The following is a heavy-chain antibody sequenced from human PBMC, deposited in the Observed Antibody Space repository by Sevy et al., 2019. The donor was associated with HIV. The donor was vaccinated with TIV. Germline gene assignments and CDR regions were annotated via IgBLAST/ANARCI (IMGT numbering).Heavy chain of an antibody. J-gene: IGHJ3*02. CDR2: IIPVFHTA. V-gene: IGHV1-69*13. D-gene: IGHD3-22*01. Sequence: APVKVSCKASGGTFSSYAISWVRQAPGQGLEWMGGIIPVFHTANYPQKFQGRVTITADGSTSTVYMELSSLGSDDTAVYYCASTDYYDSSGYYLYAFDIWGQGTMVTVSS. CDR3: ASTDYYDSSGYYLYAFDI. CDR1: GGTFSSYA.